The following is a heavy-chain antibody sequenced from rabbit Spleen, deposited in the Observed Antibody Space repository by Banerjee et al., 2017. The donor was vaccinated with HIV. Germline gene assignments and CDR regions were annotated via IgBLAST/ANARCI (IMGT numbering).Heavy chain of an antibody. V-gene: IGHV1S45*01. CDR1: GFSFSSDYD. D-gene: IGHD1-1*01. Sequence: EQLVESGGGLVQPEGSLTLTCTASGFSFSSDYDMCWVRQAPGKGLEWIACINTATGKAVYASWVNGRFTISKTSSTTVTLQMTSLTAADTATYFCARNSDISFWALWGPGTLVTVS. J-gene: IGHJ4*01. CDR3: ARNSDISFWAL. CDR2: INTATGKA.